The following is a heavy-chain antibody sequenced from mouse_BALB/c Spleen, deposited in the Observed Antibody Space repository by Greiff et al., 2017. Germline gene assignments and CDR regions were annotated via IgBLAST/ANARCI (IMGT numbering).Heavy chain of an antibody. D-gene: IGHD2-10*02. CDR1: GFTFSSYT. J-gene: IGHJ2*01. Sequence: EVQRVESGGGLVKPGGSLKLSCAASGFTFSSYTMSWVRQTPEKRLEWVATISSGGSYTYYPDSVKGRFTISRDNAKNTLYLQMSSLKSEDTAMYYCTRDQYGNYPFDYWGQGTTLTVSS. CDR2: ISSGGSYT. CDR3: TRDQYGNYPFDY. V-gene: IGHV5-6-4*01.